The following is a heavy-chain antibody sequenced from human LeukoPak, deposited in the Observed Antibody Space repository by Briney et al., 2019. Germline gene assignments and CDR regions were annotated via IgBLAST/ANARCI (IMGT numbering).Heavy chain of an antibody. CDR3: ARDIEGFGGSYGRAS. D-gene: IGHD1-26*01. V-gene: IGHV1-18*01. J-gene: IGHJ4*02. Sequence: GASVKVSCKASGYTFTSYGISWVRQAPGQGLEWMGWISAYNGNTNYAQKLQGRVTMTTDTSTSTAYMELRSLRSDDTAVYYCARDIEGFGGSYGRASWGQGTLVTVSS. CDR1: GYTFTSYG. CDR2: ISAYNGNT.